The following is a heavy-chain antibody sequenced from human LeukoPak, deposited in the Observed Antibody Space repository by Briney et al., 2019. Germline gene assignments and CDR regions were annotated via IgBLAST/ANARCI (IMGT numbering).Heavy chain of an antibody. CDR1: GFTFSSYG. J-gene: IGHJ3*02. Sequence: GGSLRLSCAASGFTFSSYGMHWVRQAPGKGLEWVAFIRYDGSNKYYADSVKGRFTISSDNSKNTLYLQMNSLRAEDTAVYYCAKASGSYLSQEDAFDIWGQGTMVTVSS. V-gene: IGHV3-30*02. CDR2: IRYDGSNK. CDR3: AKASGSYLSQEDAFDI. D-gene: IGHD1-26*01.